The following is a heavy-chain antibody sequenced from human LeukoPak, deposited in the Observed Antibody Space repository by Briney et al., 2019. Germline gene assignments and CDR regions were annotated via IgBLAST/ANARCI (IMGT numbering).Heavy chain of an antibody. J-gene: IGHJ4*02. D-gene: IGHD1-26*01. Sequence: SETLSLTCTVSGASIRSGDYYWSWIRQPPGKGLEWIGYIYNSGSTNYNPSLKSRVTISADTSKNQFSLKLTSVTAADTAVYFCVRDRELNFWGQGTLVTVSS. CDR2: IYNSGST. V-gene: IGHV4-61*08. CDR3: VRDRELNF. CDR1: GASIRSGDYY.